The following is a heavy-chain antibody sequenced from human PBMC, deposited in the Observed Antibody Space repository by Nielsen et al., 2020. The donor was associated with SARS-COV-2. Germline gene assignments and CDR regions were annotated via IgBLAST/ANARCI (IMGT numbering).Heavy chain of an antibody. CDR2: VIPVLGTA. CDR3: ATEGDERFGCGNTSCFPLGN. Sequence: SVKVSCKASGGTFSGYAVNWVRQAPGQGLEWMGRVIPVLGTANYAQKFQDRVTISADKSTSAAYMDLSSLRSEDTALYYCATEGDERFGCGNTSCFPLGNWGQGTLVTVSS. J-gene: IGHJ4*02. V-gene: IGHV1-69*04. D-gene: IGHD2-2*01. CDR1: GGTFSGYA.